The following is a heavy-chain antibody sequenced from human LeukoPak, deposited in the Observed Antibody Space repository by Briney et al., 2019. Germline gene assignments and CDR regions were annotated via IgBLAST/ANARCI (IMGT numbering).Heavy chain of an antibody. V-gene: IGHV3-48*03. CDR1: GFTFSSYE. CDR3: ARDRTRVPAAIPPDAFDI. Sequence: GGSLRLSCAASGFTFSSYEMNWVRQAPGKGLEWVSYISSSGSTIYYADSVEGRFTISRDNAKNSLYLQMNSLRAEDTAVYYCARDRTRVPAAIPPDAFDIWGQGTMVTVSS. D-gene: IGHD2-2*01. CDR2: ISSSGSTI. J-gene: IGHJ3*02.